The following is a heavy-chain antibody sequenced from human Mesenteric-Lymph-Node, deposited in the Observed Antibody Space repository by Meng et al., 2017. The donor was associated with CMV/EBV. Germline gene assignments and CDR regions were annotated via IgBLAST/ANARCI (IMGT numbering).Heavy chain of an antibody. V-gene: IGHV3-30*02. J-gene: IGHJ6*02. CDR3: AKVGGRGGYYYYYGMDV. CDR2: IRYDGSNK. Sequence: GGSLRLSCAASGFSFSSYGMHWVRQAPGKGLEWVAFIRYDGSNKYYADSVKGRFTISRDNSKNTLYLQMNSLRAEDTAVYYCAKVGGRGGYYYYYGMDVWGQGTTVTVSS. CDR1: GFSFSSYG. D-gene: IGHD2-15*01.